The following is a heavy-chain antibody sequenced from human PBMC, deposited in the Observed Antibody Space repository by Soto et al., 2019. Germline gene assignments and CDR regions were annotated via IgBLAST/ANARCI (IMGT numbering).Heavy chain of an antibody. J-gene: IGHJ4*02. V-gene: IGHV4-59*01. CDR2: IYYSGST. Sequence: PSETLSLTCTVSGGSISSYYWSWIRQPPGKGLEWIGYIYYSGSTNYNHSLKSRVTISVDTSKNQFSLKLSSVTAADTAVYYCARDNGREQYYDSSGYWYYFDYWGQGTLVTVSS. D-gene: IGHD3-22*01. CDR3: ARDNGREQYYDSSGYWYYFDY. CDR1: GGSISSYY.